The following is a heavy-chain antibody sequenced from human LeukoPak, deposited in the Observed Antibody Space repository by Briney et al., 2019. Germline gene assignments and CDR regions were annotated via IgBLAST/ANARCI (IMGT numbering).Heavy chain of an antibody. CDR1: GGSFSSYY. CDR3: ARDSGYSSGWYIDY. J-gene: IGHJ4*02. Sequence: KSSETLSLTSAVYGGSFSSYYWSWLRQPPGKGLEWIGEINHSGSTNYNPSLKSRVTISVDTSKNQFSLKLSSVTAADKAVYYCARDSGYSSGWYIDYWGLGTLVTVSS. V-gene: IGHV4-34*01. D-gene: IGHD6-19*01. CDR2: INHSGST.